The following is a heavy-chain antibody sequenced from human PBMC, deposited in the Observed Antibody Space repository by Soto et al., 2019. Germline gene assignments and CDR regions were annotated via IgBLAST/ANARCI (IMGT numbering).Heavy chain of an antibody. Sequence: QVQLQEWGPGLVKPSQTLSLTCTVSGGSISSGGYYWSWIRQHPGKGLEWIGYIYYSGSTYYNPSLKSRVTISVDTSKNQFSLKLSSVTAADTAVYYCARGRRVATLGRWFDPWGQGTLVTVSS. CDR1: GGSISSGGYY. V-gene: IGHV4-31*03. CDR2: IYYSGST. J-gene: IGHJ5*02. D-gene: IGHD5-12*01. CDR3: ARGRRVATLGRWFDP.